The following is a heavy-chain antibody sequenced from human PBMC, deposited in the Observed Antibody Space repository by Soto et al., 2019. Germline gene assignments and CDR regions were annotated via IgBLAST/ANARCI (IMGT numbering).Heavy chain of an antibody. D-gene: IGHD5-18*01. CDR1: GFTFSSYG. Sequence: GGSLRLSCAASGFTFSSYGMHWVRQAPGKGLEWVAVIWYDGSNKYYADSVKGRFTISRDNSKNKVYLQMNSLRAEDTAVYYCAAAMAQIDYWGQGTLVTVSS. V-gene: IGHV3-33*01. CDR2: IWYDGSNK. CDR3: AAAMAQIDY. J-gene: IGHJ4*02.